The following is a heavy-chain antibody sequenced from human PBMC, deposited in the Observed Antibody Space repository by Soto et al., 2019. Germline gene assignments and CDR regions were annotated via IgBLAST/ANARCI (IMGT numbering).Heavy chain of an antibody. J-gene: IGHJ5*02. Sequence: ASVKVSCKASGYTFTDYFIHWVRKAPGQGFEWMGWINPNSRGTNYAQKFQGRVTMTRDTSNSTAYMELRGLTSDDTAVYYCARVTLKAGNWFDPWGQGTLVTVSS. CDR1: GYTFTDYF. CDR2: INPNSRGT. V-gene: IGHV1-2*02. CDR3: ARVTLKAGNWFDP.